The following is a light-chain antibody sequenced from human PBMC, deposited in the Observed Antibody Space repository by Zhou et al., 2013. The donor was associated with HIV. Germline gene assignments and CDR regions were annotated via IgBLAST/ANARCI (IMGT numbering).Light chain of an antibody. CDR3: QQCHDWPWT. J-gene: IGKJ1*01. Sequence: EIKMTQSPATLSLSPGEKATLSCRASQGRTDRLAWYQHQPGQAPRLLIYSGSNRAIGVPDRFSGSGSGTQFTLTISSMQSEDVGLYYCQQCHDWPWTFGQGTKVEI. CDR1: QGRTDR. CDR2: SGS. V-gene: IGKV3-15*01.